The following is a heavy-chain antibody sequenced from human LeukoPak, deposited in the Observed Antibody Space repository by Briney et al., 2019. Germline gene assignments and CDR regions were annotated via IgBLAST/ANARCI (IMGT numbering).Heavy chain of an antibody. J-gene: IGHJ4*02. Sequence: VASVKLSCKASGYTFTSYGISWVRQAPGQGLEWVGCISAYNGNTNYAQKLQGRVTMTTDTSTSTAYMELKSLRSDDTAVSYCARFTFWSGYYPIDGGGQGTLVTVSA. D-gene: IGHD3-3*01. CDR1: GYTFTSYG. CDR2: ISAYNGNT. V-gene: IGHV1-18*01. CDR3: ARFTFWSGYYPIDG.